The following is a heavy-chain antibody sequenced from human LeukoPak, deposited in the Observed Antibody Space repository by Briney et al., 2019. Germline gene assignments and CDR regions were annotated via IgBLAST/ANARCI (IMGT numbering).Heavy chain of an antibody. J-gene: IGHJ3*02. CDR1: GGSFSGYY. D-gene: IGHD3-10*01. CDR3: ARVYNDYYGSGSYSRIRGAFDI. V-gene: IGHV4-34*01. CDR2: INHSGST. Sequence: SETLSLTCAVYGGSFSGYYWSWIRQPPGKGLEWIEEINHSGSTNYNPSLKSRVTISVDTSKNQFSLKLSSVTAADTAVYYCARVYNDYYGSGSYSRIRGAFDIWGQGTMVTVSS.